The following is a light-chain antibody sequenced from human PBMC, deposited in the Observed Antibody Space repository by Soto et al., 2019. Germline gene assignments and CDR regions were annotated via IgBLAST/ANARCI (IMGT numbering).Light chain of an antibody. V-gene: IGKV3-11*01. J-gene: IGKJ5*01. CDR3: QQRNNWPPSIT. CDR2: DAS. CDR1: QSVGGH. Sequence: EIVLTQSPATLSLSPEERATLSCRASQSVGGHLAWYQQKPGQAPRLLIYDASDRATGIPARFSGSGSETDFTLTISSLEPDDFAVYYCQQRNNWPPSITFGQGTRLEI.